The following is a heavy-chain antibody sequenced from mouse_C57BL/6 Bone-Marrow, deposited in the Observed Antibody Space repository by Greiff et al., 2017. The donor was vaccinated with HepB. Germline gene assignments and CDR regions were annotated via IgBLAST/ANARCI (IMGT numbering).Heavy chain of an antibody. CDR1: GFTFSSYG. V-gene: IGHV5-6*01. Sequence: EVQRVESGGDLVKPGGSLKLSCAASGFTFSSYGMSWVRQTPDKRLEWVATISSGGSYTYYPDSVKGRFTISRDNAKNTLYLQMSSLKSEDTAMYYCARRHYYGSPYYAMDYWGQGTSVTVSS. J-gene: IGHJ4*01. D-gene: IGHD1-1*01. CDR2: ISSGGSYT. CDR3: ARRHYYGSPYYAMDY.